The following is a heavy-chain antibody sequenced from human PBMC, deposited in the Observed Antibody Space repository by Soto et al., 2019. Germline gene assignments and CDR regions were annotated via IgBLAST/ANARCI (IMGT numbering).Heavy chain of an antibody. CDR2: IDPSDSYT. CDR3: ARLDTAMVYYYYGMDV. Sequence: VASLRISCKVSGYSFTSYWISRVRQMPGKGLEWMGRIDPSDSYTNYSPSFQGHVTISADKSISTAYLQWSSLKASDTAMYYCARLDTAMVYYYYGMDVWGQGTTVTVS. V-gene: IGHV5-10-1*01. D-gene: IGHD5-18*01. CDR1: GYSFTSYW. J-gene: IGHJ6*02.